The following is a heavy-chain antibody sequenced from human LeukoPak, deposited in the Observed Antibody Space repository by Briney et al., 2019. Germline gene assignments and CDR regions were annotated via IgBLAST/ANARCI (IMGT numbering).Heavy chain of an antibody. CDR2: INSDGSST. V-gene: IGHV3-74*01. CDR1: GFTFSSYW. Sequence: PGGSLRLSCAASGFTFSSYWMHWVRQAPGKGLVWVSRINSDGSSTSYADSVKGRFTISRDNSKNTLYLQMNSLRAEDTAVYYCARDRPYKGFDYWGQGTLVTVSS. J-gene: IGHJ4*02. D-gene: IGHD5-24*01. CDR3: ARDRPYKGFDY.